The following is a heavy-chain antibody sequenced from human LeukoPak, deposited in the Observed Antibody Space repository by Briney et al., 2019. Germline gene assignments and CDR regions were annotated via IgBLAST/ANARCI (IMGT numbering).Heavy chain of an antibody. CDR3: VKDLSEVIGQLVTPDFDY. CDR1: GFTFSSYA. J-gene: IGHJ4*02. CDR2: ISSNGGST. V-gene: IGHV3-64D*09. D-gene: IGHD6-6*01. Sequence: PGGSLRLSCSASGFTFSSYAMHWVRQAPGKGLEYVSAISSNGGSTYYADSVKGRFTISRDNSKNTLYLQMSSLRPEDTAVYYCVKDLSEVIGQLVTPDFDYWGQGTLVTVSS.